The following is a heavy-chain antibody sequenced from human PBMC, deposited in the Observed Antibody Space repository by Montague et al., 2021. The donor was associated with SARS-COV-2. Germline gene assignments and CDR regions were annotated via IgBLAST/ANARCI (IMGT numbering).Heavy chain of an antibody. CDR1: GGSISSYY. V-gene: IGHV4-59*01. CDR3: ARETVEHGTGANWLYTLDV. J-gene: IGHJ6*02. D-gene: IGHD4/OR15-4a*01. CDR2: VYYSGST. Sequence: SETLSLTCTVSGGSISSYYWSWIRQPPGKGLEWVGYVYYSGSTNSNPSLKSRVTISVDTSKNQISLKLSSVTAADTAVYYCARETVEHGTGANWLYTLDVWGQGTTVTVSS.